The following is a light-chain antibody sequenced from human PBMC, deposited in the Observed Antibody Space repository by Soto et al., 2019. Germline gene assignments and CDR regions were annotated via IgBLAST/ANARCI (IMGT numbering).Light chain of an antibody. CDR3: QSYDSTLLARYV. V-gene: IGLV1-40*01. Sequence: QSVLTQPPSVSGAPGQRVTISCTGSSSNIGAGYDVHWYQQRPGTAPKLLIFGNINRPSGVPDRFSGSKSGTSASLAITGLEAGDEGDYYCQSYDSTLLARYVFGTGTKLTVL. CDR2: GNI. J-gene: IGLJ1*01. CDR1: SSNIGAGYD.